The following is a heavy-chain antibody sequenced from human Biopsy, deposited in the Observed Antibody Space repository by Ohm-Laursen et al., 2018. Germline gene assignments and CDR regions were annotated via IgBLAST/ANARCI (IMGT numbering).Heavy chain of an antibody. J-gene: IGHJ5*02. CDR2: IFYRGST. Sequence: LSPTCTVSGGSISNNNYYWGWIRQPPGKGLEWIGSIFYRGSTHYKPSLKSRVNISVDTSKNQFSLKLNSVTAADTAVYYCARDYDTSGYYYVSWGQGTLVTVSS. D-gene: IGHD3-22*01. CDR1: GGSISNNNYY. CDR3: ARDYDTSGYYYVS. V-gene: IGHV4-39*01.